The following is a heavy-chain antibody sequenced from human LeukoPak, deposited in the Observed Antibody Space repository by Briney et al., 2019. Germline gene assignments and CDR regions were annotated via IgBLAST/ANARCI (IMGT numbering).Heavy chain of an antibody. V-gene: IGHV4-39*07. CDR3: ASSSSWYEDYFDY. D-gene: IGHD6-13*01. J-gene: IGHJ4*02. CDR1: GGSISSSSYY. CDR2: IYYSGST. Sequence: SETLSLTCTVSGGSISSSSYYWGWIRQPPGKGLEWIGSIYYSGSTYYNPSLKSRVTRSVDTSKNQFSLKLSSVTAADTAVYYCASSSSWYEDYFDYWGQGTLVTVSS.